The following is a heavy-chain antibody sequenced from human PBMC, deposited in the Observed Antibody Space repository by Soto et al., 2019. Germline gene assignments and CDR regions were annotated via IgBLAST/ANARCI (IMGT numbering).Heavy chain of an antibody. CDR2: ISYDGSLQ. CDR1: GFASSSYA. Sequence: QAQLVESGGGVVQPGRSLRLPFAASGFASSSYAMHWVRRAPGTGRGWVAVISYDGSLQHYADSVKGRFTISRDNSKNMVLLRMSSLRAEDTAVYYCVAARGYGHASVPYSWGQGTLVSVSS. V-gene: IGHV3-30*04. J-gene: IGHJ4*02. D-gene: IGHD6-6*01. CDR3: VAARGYGHASVPYS.